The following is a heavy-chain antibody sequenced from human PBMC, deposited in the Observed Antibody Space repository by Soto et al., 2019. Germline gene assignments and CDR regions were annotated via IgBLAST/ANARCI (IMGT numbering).Heavy chain of an antibody. CDR2: IGTAGDT. J-gene: IGHJ6*03. CDR3: ARDLPPPSHITIFGVVTTIGYYYYYMDV. CDR1: GFTFSSYD. D-gene: IGHD3-3*01. Sequence: PGGSLRLSCAASGFTFSSYDMHWVRQATGKGLEWVSAIGTAGDTYYPGSVKGRFTISRENAKNSLYLQMNSLRAGDTAVYYCARDLPPPSHITIFGVVTTIGYYYYYMDVWGKGTTVTVSS. V-gene: IGHV3-13*01.